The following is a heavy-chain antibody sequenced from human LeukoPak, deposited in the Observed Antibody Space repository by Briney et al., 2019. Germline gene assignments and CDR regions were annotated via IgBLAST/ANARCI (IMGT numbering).Heavy chain of an antibody. Sequence: PGGSLRLSCAASGFTFSSYGMHWVRQAPGKGLEWVAVIWYDGSNKYYADSVKGRFTISRDNSKNTLYLQMNSLGAEDTAVYYCARRSSVVTPGSLDYWGQGTLVTVSS. D-gene: IGHD4-23*01. CDR1: GFTFSSYG. CDR2: IWYDGSNK. V-gene: IGHV3-33*01. CDR3: ARRSSVVTPGSLDY. J-gene: IGHJ4*02.